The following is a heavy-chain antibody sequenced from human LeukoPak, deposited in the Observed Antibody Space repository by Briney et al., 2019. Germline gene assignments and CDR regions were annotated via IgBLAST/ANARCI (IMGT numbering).Heavy chain of an antibody. V-gene: IGHV3-23*01. CDR1: GFTFSSYA. Sequence: GGSLRLSCAASGFTFSSYAMSWVRQAPGKGLEWVSTVTGHTASIYYAESVKGRFTISRDNSKNTLYLQMNSLRAEDTAVYYCAKDSYDNPGAFDIWGQGTMVTVSS. CDR2: VTGHTASI. J-gene: IGHJ3*02. D-gene: IGHD3-22*01. CDR3: AKDSYDNPGAFDI.